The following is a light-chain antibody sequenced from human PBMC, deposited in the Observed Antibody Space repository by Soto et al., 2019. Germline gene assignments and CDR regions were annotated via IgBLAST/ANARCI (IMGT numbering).Light chain of an antibody. CDR1: SRDVGGYNY. CDR3: SSYAGSNNVV. CDR2: EVS. J-gene: IGLJ2*01. Sequence: ALTQPPSASGSPGQSVTISCTGTSRDVGGYNYVSWYQRHPGKAPKLILYEVSERPSGVPDRFSGSKSGNTASLTVSGLQTDDEAEYFCSSYAGSNNVVFGGGTKLTVL. V-gene: IGLV2-8*01.